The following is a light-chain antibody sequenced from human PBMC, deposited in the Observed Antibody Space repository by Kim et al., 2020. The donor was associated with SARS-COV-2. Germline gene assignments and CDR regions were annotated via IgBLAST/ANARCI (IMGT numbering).Light chain of an antibody. V-gene: IGKV1-17*03. CDR2: GTS. J-gene: IGKJ4*01. Sequence: DIQMTQSPSAMSASVGDSITITCRASQGINNYLAWFQQKPGKVPKRLIYGTSNLQSGVPSRFSGSGSGTEFTLTITSLQPEDFATYYCLKHNAYPLTFGGGTKVEIK. CDR1: QGINNY. CDR3: LKHNAYPLT.